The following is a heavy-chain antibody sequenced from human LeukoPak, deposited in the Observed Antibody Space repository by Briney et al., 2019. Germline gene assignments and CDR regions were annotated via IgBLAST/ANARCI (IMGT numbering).Heavy chain of an antibody. CDR1: GFTFSSYE. D-gene: IGHD4-23*01. Sequence: GGSLRLSCAASGFTFSSYEMNWVRQAPGKGLEWVSYISSGGSTIYYADSVKGRFTISRDNAKNSLYLQMNSLRAEDTAVYYCARVEGGRWYGYWGQGTLVTVSS. J-gene: IGHJ4*02. V-gene: IGHV3-48*03. CDR3: ARVEGGRWYGY. CDR2: ISSGGSTI.